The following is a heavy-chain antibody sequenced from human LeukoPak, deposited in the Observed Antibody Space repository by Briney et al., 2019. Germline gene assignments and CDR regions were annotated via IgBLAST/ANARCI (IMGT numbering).Heavy chain of an antibody. V-gene: IGHV4-59*01. Sequence: SETLSLTSTVSGGSISTFYWSWIRQPPGKGLEWIGYIYYSGSTNYNPSRKTRLTISVDTSKNQFSLKLSSVTAADTAVYYCARDRDIGTYYYYYGMDVWGQGTTVTVS. CDR2: IYYSGST. J-gene: IGHJ6*02. CDR1: GGSISTFY. D-gene: IGHD1-26*01. CDR3: ARDRDIGTYYYYYGMDV.